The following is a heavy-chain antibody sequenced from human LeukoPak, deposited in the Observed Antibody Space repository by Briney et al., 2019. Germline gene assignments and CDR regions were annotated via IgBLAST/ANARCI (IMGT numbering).Heavy chain of an antibody. V-gene: IGHV3-48*03. Sequence: PGGSLRLSCAASGFTFSSYEMNWIRKAPGKGLEWVSYISSSGSTIYYADSVKGRFTIFRDNAKNSLYLQMNSLRAEDTAVYYCARTMVYDYYYYGMDVWGQGTTVTVSS. CDR2: ISSSGSTI. D-gene: IGHD2-8*01. CDR1: GFTFSSYE. CDR3: ARTMVYDYYYYGMDV. J-gene: IGHJ6*02.